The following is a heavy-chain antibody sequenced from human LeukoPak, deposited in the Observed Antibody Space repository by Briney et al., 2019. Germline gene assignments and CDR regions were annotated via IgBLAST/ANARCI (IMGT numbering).Heavy chain of an antibody. J-gene: IGHJ4*02. V-gene: IGHV1-69*13. Sequence: ASVTVSCKASGGTFSSYAISWVRQAPGQGLEWMGGIIPIFGTANYAQKFQGRVTITADESTSTAYMELSSLRSEDTAVYYCARVIEDSSGYYLDYWGQGTLVTVSS. CDR2: IIPIFGTA. CDR3: ARVIEDSSGYYLDY. CDR1: GGTFSSYA. D-gene: IGHD3-22*01.